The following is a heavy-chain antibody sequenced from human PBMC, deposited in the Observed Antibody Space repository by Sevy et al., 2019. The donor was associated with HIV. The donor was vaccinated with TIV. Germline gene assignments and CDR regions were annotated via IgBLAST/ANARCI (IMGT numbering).Heavy chain of an antibody. J-gene: IGHJ6*02. D-gene: IGHD2-15*01. CDR2: INSDGSST. CDR3: ARDGYCSGGSCYSVVGYYGMDV. V-gene: IGHV3-74*01. CDR1: GFTFSSYW. Sequence: GGSLRLSCAASGFTFSSYWLLWVRQAPGKGLVWVSRINSDGSSTSYADSVKGRLTISRDNAKTTLYLQMISLRAEDTAVYYCARDGYCSGGSCYSVVGYYGMDVWGQGTTVTVSS.